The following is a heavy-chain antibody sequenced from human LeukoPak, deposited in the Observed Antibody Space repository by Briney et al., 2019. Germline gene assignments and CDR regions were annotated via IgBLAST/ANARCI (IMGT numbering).Heavy chain of an antibody. J-gene: IGHJ4*02. CDR3: ARRYFDY. CDR1: GFALSMYW. CDR2: IDTDVSNT. V-gene: IGHV3-74*01. Sequence: GGSLRLSCAASGFALSMYWMHWVRQAPGKGLVWVSRIDTDVSNTDYADSVKGRFTISRDNAKNSLYLQMNSLRAEDTAVYYCARRYFDYWGQGTLVTVSS.